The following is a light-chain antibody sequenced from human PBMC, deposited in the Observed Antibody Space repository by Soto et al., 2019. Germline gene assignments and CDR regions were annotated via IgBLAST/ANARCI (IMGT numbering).Light chain of an antibody. CDR3: QQYGSSPWT. Sequence: ELVLTQAPGPLSLSPGERATLSCRASQSVRSSLAWSQQKPGQAPRLLISGASRRDTGIPDRFSGSGSGTDFTLTISRLEPEDFAVYYCQQYGSSPWTFGQGTKVDI. J-gene: IGKJ1*01. V-gene: IGKV3-20*01. CDR2: GAS. CDR1: QSVRSS.